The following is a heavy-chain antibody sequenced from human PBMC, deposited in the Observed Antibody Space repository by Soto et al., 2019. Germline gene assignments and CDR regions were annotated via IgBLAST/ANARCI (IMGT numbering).Heavy chain of an antibody. CDR1: GGSISSGGYS. CDR3: ARYYGSGTPGYFDY. J-gene: IGHJ4*02. Sequence: PSETLSLTCAVSGGSISSGGYSWSWIRQPPGKGLEWIGYIYHSGSTYYNPSLKSRVTISVDRSKNQFSLKLSSVTAADTAVYYCARYYGSGTPGYFDYWGQGTLVTVSS. D-gene: IGHD3-10*01. CDR2: IYHSGST. V-gene: IGHV4-30-2*01.